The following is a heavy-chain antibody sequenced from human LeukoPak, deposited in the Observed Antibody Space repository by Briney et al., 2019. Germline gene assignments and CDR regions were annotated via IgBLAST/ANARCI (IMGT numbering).Heavy chain of an antibody. Sequence: GGSLRLSCAASGFTFSSYAMSWVRQAPGKGLELVSAISGRGGSTNYADSVKGRFTISRDNSKNTLYLQMNSLRAEDTAAYYCAKVLRFLEWPPYYFDYWGQGTLVTVSS. CDR2: ISGRGGST. J-gene: IGHJ4*02. D-gene: IGHD3-3*01. V-gene: IGHV3-23*01. CDR1: GFTFSSYA. CDR3: AKVLRFLEWPPYYFDY.